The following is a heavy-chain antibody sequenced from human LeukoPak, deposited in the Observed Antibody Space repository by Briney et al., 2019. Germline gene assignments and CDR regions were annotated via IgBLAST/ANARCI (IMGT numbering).Heavy chain of an antibody. D-gene: IGHD6-19*01. CDR3: ARDLGYLAVAGFDY. J-gene: IGHJ4*02. CDR1: GYTFTSYG. V-gene: IGHV1-18*01. Sequence: ASVKVSCKASGYTFTSYGISWVRQAPGQGLEWMGWISAYNGNTNYAQKLQGRVTMTTDTSTSSAYMELRSLRSDDTAVYYCARDLGYLAVAGFDYWGQGTLVTVSS. CDR2: ISAYNGNT.